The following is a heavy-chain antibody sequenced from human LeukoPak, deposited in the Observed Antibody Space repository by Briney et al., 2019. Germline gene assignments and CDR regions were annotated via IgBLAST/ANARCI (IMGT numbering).Heavy chain of an antibody. Sequence: GGSLRLSCAASGFTFSSYSMNWVRQAPGKGLEWVSYIYSSSSTIYYADSVKGRFTISRDNAKNSLYLQMNSLRAEDTAVYYCARDRDGMDVWGQGTTVTVSS. J-gene: IGHJ6*02. CDR2: IYSSSSTI. CDR1: GFTFSSYS. CDR3: ARDRDGMDV. V-gene: IGHV3-48*04.